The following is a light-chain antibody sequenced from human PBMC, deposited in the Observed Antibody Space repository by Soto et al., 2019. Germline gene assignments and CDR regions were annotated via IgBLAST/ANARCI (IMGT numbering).Light chain of an antibody. Sequence: EIVLTQSPGTLSLSPGDGATLSCRASQSVSSGYLAWYQQKPGQAPRLIIYGASRRAGGIPDRFSGSWSGTDFTLSISRLEPEDFAVYWCQHYGNSPTFGQGTRVQIK. CDR1: QSVSSGY. J-gene: IGKJ1*01. V-gene: IGKV3-20*01. CDR3: QHYGNSPT. CDR2: GAS.